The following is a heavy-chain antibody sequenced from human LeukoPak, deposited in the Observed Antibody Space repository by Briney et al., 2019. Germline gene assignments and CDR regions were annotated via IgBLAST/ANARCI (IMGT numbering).Heavy chain of an antibody. D-gene: IGHD3-22*01. CDR1: GFTFSSYS. CDR3: ARGDLLNPVDNNWVRSGYIVY. Sequence: PGGSLRLSCAASGFTFSSYSMNWVRQAPGKGLEWVSSISSSSSYIYYADSVKGRFTISRDNAKNSLYLQMNSLRAEDMAVYYCARGDLLNPVDNNWVRSGYIVYWGQGTLVTVSS. CDR2: ISSSSSYI. V-gene: IGHV3-21*01. J-gene: IGHJ4*02.